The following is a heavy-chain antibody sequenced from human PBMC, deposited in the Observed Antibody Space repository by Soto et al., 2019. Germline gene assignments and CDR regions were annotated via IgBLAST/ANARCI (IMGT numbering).Heavy chain of an antibody. J-gene: IGHJ6*02. CDR1: GFTFSSYD. Sequence: EVQLVESGGGLVQPGGSLRLSCAASGFTFSSYDMHWVRQATGKGLEWVSAIGTAGDTYYPGSVKGRFTISRENAKNSVYLQMNSLRAGDTAVYYCARAAAGTFSYYGMDVWGQGTTVTVSS. CDR2: IGTAGDT. CDR3: ARAAAGTFSYYGMDV. V-gene: IGHV3-13*01. D-gene: IGHD6-13*01.